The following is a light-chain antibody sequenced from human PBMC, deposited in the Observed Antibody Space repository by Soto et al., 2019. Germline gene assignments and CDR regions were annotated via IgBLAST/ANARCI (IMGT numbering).Light chain of an antibody. CDR1: NSNIGTNY. J-gene: IGLJ2*01. Sequence: QSVLTQPPSVSAAAGQKVTISCSGSNSNIGTNYVSWYQQLPGTAPKLLIYDNNQRLSGIPDRFSGSKSGTSATLGITGLQTGDEADYYCGTWDSRLSAVVFGGGTKLTVL. CDR2: DNN. V-gene: IGLV1-51*01. CDR3: GTWDSRLSAVV.